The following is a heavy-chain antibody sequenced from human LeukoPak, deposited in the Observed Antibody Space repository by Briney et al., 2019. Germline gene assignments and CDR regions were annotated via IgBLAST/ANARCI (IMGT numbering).Heavy chain of an antibody. D-gene: IGHD4-23*01. Sequence: GGSLRLSCAASGFTFSSYAMHWVLQAPGKGLEWVAVISYDGSNKYYADSVKGRFTVSRDNSKNTLDLQMNSLRAEDTAVYYCARDTATVGYFDYWGQGTLVTVSS. J-gene: IGHJ4*02. CDR2: ISYDGSNK. V-gene: IGHV3-30-3*01. CDR3: ARDTATVGYFDY. CDR1: GFTFSSYA.